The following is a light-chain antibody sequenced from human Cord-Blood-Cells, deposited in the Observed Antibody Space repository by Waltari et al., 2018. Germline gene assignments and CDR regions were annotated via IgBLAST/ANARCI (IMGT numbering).Light chain of an antibody. J-gene: IGKJ5*01. CDR3: QQRSNWPSIT. CDR1: QSVSSY. Sequence: IVLTQSPAPLSLSPGQRATLSCSASQSVSSYLAWYKQKPGQAPRRLIYDASNKATGIPARFSGSGSGTDFTLTISSLEPEDCAVYSCQQRSNWPSITFGQGTRLEIK. V-gene: IGKV3-11*01. CDR2: DAS.